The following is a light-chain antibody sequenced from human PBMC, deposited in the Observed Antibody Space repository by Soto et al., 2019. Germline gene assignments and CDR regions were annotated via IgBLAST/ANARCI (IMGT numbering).Light chain of an antibody. CDR2: EVN. V-gene: IGLV2-8*01. CDR1: SGDVGGYNY. Sequence: SALTQPPSASGSPGQSVTISCTGTSGDVGGYNYVSWYQQHPGKAPKLVIFEVNKRPSGVPDRFSGSKSGNTASLTVSGLQTEDEADYYCNSYAGSNSFVFGTGTKVTVL. CDR3: NSYAGSNSFV. J-gene: IGLJ1*01.